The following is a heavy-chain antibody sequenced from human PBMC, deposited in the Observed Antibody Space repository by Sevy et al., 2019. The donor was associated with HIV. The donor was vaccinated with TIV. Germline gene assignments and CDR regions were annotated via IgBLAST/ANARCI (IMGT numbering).Heavy chain of an antibody. CDR1: GGSISSSSYY. Sequence: SETLSLTCTVSGGSISSSSYYWGWIRQPPGKGLEWIGSIYYSGSTYYNPSLKSRVTISVDTSKNQFSLKLSSVTAADTVVYYCARFPRITMIVGEDAFDIWGQGTMVTVSS. D-gene: IGHD3-22*01. CDR3: ARFPRITMIVGEDAFDI. V-gene: IGHV4-39*01. J-gene: IGHJ3*02. CDR2: IYYSGST.